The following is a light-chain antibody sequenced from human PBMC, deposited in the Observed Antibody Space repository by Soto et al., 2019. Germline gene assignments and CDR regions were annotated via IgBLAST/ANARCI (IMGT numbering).Light chain of an antibody. CDR2: AAS. CDR3: QQSYSTPRT. J-gene: IGKJ4*01. Sequence: IQMTQSPSSLSASVVYRLTISCLASQGIGNALGWYQQKPGKAPKLLIYAASSLQSGVPSRFSGSGSGTDFTLTISSLQPEDFATYYCQQSYSTPRTFGGGTKVDIK. CDR1: QGIGNA. V-gene: IGKV1-39*01.